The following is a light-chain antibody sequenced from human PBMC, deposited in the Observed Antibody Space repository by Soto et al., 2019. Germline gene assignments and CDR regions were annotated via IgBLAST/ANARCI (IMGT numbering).Light chain of an antibody. CDR2: GAS. CDR3: QQRSNWPPWT. Sequence: EIVMRQSPVTLAVAPGERATLSCRASQSVSSSYLAWYQQKPGQAPRLLIYGASNRATGIPARFSGSGSGTDFTLTISSLEPEDFAVYYCQQRSNWPPWTFGQGTRLEIK. J-gene: IGKJ5*01. CDR1: QSVSSSY. V-gene: IGKV3D-20*02.